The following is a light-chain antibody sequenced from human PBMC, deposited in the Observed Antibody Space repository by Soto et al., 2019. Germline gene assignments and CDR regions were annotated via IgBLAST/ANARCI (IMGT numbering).Light chain of an antibody. Sequence: VLTQPPSVSGAPGQMITISCTGSSSNIGADFDVYWYQQLPGAAPKLLIYGNTNRPSGVPDRFSGSKSGTSASLAITGLQAEDEADYYCQSYDRSLTGVFGTGTKVIV. CDR1: SSNIGADFD. CDR3: QSYDRSLTGV. V-gene: IGLV1-40*01. CDR2: GNT. J-gene: IGLJ1*01.